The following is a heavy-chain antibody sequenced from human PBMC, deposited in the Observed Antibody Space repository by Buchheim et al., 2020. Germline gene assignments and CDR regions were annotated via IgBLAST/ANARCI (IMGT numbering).Heavy chain of an antibody. CDR2: INTDGSSI. V-gene: IGHV3-74*01. J-gene: IGHJ4*02. CDR3: ATGITILGVVAG. CDR1: GLTFSSYW. D-gene: IGHD3-3*01. Sequence: EVQLVESGGGLVQPGGSLRLSCAASGLTFSSYWMHWVRQAPGKGLVWVSGINTDGSSISYADSVKGRFTISRDNARNTLYLQMNSLRAEDTAVHYCATGITILGVVAGWGQGTL.